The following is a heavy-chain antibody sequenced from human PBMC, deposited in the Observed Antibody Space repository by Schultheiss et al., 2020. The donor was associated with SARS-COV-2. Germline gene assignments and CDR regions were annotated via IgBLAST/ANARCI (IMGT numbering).Heavy chain of an antibody. CDR3: ATWASSWYGYYYGMDV. Sequence: GESLKISCAASGFTFSSYGMHWVRQAPGKGLEWVSVIYSGGSTYYADSVKGRFTISRDNSKNTLYLQMGSLRAEDMAVYYCATWASSWYGYYYGMDVWGQGTTVTVSS. CDR1: GFTFSSYG. D-gene: IGHD6-13*01. J-gene: IGHJ6*02. CDR2: IYSGGST. V-gene: IGHV3-NL1*01.